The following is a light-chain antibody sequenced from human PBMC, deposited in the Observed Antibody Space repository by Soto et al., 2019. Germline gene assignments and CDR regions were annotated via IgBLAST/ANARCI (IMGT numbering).Light chain of an antibody. CDR2: GAS. CDR1: ESVSSSY. J-gene: IGKJ5*01. V-gene: IGKV3-20*01. Sequence: EIVLTESPGTLSLSPGERATLSYRASESVSSSYLAWYQQKPGQAPRLLIYGASSRATGIPDRFSGSGSGTDFTLTISRLEPEDFAVYYCQQYGSSPPSSTFGQGTRLEI. CDR3: QQYGSSPPSST.